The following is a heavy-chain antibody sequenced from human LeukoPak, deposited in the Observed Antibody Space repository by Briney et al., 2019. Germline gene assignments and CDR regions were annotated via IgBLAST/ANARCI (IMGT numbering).Heavy chain of an antibody. D-gene: IGHD2-8*01. V-gene: IGHV3-23*01. CDR1: GFTFSNYA. CDR3: AKANGYYYYYYMDV. CDR2: ISGSGGST. J-gene: IGHJ6*03. Sequence: GGSLRLSCAASGFTFSNYAMTWVRQAPGKGLEWVSAISGSGGSTYYADSVKGRFTISRDNSKNTLYLQMNSLRAEDTAVYYCAKANGYYYYYYMDVWGKGTTVTVSS.